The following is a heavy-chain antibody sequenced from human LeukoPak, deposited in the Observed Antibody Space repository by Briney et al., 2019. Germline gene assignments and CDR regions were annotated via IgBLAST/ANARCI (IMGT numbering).Heavy chain of an antibody. J-gene: IGHJ4*01. CDR2: VTSRGVGT. CDR1: GFTFSSYA. V-gene: IGHV3-23*01. Sequence: GGSLRLSCADSGFTFSSYALAWVRQAPGKGLEWVAAVTSRGVGTHYADSVKGRFTISRDNSKNTIYLQMNSLRAEDTAIYYCGSDPNGDYVGALGYWGRGTLVTVSS. CDR3: GSDPNGDYVGALGY. D-gene: IGHD4-17*01.